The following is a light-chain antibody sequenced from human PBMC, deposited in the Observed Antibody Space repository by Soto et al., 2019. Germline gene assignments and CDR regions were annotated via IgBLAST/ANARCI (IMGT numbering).Light chain of an antibody. J-gene: IGLJ1*01. V-gene: IGLV1-40*01. CDR1: SSNIGANYD. Sequence: QLVLSQPPSVSGAPGQRITISCTGSSSNIGANYDVHWYRQVPGTAPKLLMSGDNNRPSGVADRFSGSKSGTSASLAITRLQAEAAADYYCQSYDSSLNRVFGTGTKLTVL. CDR3: QSYDSSLNRV. CDR2: GDN.